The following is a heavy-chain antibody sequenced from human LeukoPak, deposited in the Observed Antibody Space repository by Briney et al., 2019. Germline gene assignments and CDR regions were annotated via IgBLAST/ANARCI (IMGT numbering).Heavy chain of an antibody. CDR2: ISGSGGST. CDR1: GFTFSSYA. D-gene: IGHD5-24*01. CDR3: ARAQDTYNSLYFDY. J-gene: IGHJ4*02. Sequence: GGSLRLSCAASGFTFSSYAMSWVRQAPGKGLEWVSAISGSGGSTYYADSVKGRFTISKDSARNSLYLQMNTLRVEDTAVYYCARAQDTYNSLYFDYWGQGALVTVPS. V-gene: IGHV3-23*01.